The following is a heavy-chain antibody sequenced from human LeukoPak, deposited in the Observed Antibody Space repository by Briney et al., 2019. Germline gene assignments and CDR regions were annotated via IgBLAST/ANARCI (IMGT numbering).Heavy chain of an antibody. D-gene: IGHD2-8*01. CDR1: GGSISSYY. V-gene: IGHV4-59*01. CDR2: IYYSGST. J-gene: IGHJ4*02. Sequence: SETLSLTCTVSGGSISSYYWSWIRQPPGKGLEWIGYIYYSGSTNYNPSLKSRVTISVDTSKNQFSLKLSSVTAADTAVYYCARAPILYLFDYWGQGTLVTVSS. CDR3: ARAPILYLFDY.